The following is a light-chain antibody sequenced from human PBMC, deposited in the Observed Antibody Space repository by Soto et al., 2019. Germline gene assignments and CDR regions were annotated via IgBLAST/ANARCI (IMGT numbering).Light chain of an antibody. J-gene: IGKJ1*01. CDR1: QSVSSN. CDR3: QQYNNWPPSWT. V-gene: IGKV3-15*01. CDR2: GAS. Sequence: EIVMTQSPATLSVSPGERATLSCSASQSVSSNLAWYQQKPGQATRLLIYGASTRATGIPARFSGSGSGTEFTLTISSLQSEDCAGYYCQQYNNWPPSWTFGQGTKVEIK.